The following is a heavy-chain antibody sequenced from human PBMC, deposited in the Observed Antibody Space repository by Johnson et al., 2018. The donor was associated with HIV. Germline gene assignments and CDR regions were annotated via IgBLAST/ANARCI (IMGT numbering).Heavy chain of an antibody. CDR1: GFTFSSYA. V-gene: IGHV3-30*04. D-gene: IGHD3-10*01. CDR3: ARGTYYYGSGNAFDM. J-gene: IGHJ3*02. Sequence: QVQLVESGGGVVQPGRSLRLSCAASGFTFSSYAIHWVRQAPGKGLAWVAVISYDGSDQYHAAPLTGRFTISRDTSKKTLYLQMNSLRAEDTAVYYCARGTYYYGSGNAFDMWGQGTMVTVSS. CDR2: ISYDGSDQ.